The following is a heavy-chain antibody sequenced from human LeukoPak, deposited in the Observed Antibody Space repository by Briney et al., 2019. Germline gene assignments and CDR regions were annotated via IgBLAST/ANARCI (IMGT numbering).Heavy chain of an antibody. J-gene: IGHJ5*02. CDR1: GGSISSYY. V-gene: IGHV4-59*01. Sequence: PSETLSLTCTVSGGSISSYYWSWIRQPPGKGLEWIGYIYYSGSTNYNPSLKSRVTISVDTSKSQFSLKLSSVTAADTAVYYCARLLWFGDRWFDPWGQGTLVTVSS. CDR2: IYYSGST. CDR3: ARLLWFGDRWFDP. D-gene: IGHD3-10*01.